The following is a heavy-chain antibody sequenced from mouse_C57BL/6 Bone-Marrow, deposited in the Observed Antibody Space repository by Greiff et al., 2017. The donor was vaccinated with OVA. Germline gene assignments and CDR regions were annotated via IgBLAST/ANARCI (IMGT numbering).Heavy chain of an antibody. D-gene: IGHD2-3*01. CDR3: ARGWNYFDY. CDR1: GYTFTSYT. Sequence: VMLVESGAELARPGASVKMSCKASGYTFTSYTMHWVKQRPGQGLEWIGYINPSSGYTKYNQKFKDKATLTADKSSSTAYMQLSSLTSEDSAVYYCARGWNYFDYWGQGTTLTVSS. CDR2: INPSSGYT. J-gene: IGHJ2*01. V-gene: IGHV1-4*01.